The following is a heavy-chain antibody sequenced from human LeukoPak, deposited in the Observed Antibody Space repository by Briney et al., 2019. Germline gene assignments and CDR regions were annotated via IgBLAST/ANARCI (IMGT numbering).Heavy chain of an antibody. Sequence: GGSLRLSCEASGFNFNAYAIHWVRQAPGKGLEWVALISFDGSNKQYADSVKGRFSISRDNSKNTVSLQMNSLRLEDTATYFCARDMSIGVPVNWLDPWGQGTLVTVSS. J-gene: IGHJ5*02. V-gene: IGHV3-30*04. CDR3: ARDMSIGVPVNWLDP. CDR1: GFNFNAYA. CDR2: ISFDGSNK. D-gene: IGHD2-8*01.